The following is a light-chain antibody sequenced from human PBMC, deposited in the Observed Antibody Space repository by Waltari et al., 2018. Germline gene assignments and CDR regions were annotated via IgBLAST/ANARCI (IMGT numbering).Light chain of an antibody. CDR1: TLGSKN. CDR2: RDS. J-gene: IGLJ2*01. V-gene: IGLV3-9*01. CDR3: QVWDSSIDVV. Sequence: SYELTQPLSVSVALGKTARITCGGNTLGSKNVHWYQQKPGQAPVLVIYRDSNRPSGIPERFSGSNSGNTATLTISRAQAGDEADYYCQVWDSSIDVVFGGGTKLTVL.